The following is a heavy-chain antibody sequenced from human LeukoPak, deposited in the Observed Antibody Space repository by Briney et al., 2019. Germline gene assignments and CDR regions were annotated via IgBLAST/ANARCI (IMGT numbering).Heavy chain of an antibody. Sequence: SETLSLTCTVSGGSISSYYWSWIRQPPGKGLEWIGYIYYSGSTYYNPSLKSRVTISVDTSKNQFSLKLSSVTAADTAVYYCARALAAAPDYWGQGTLVTVSS. CDR3: ARALAAAPDY. V-gene: IGHV4-59*12. CDR1: GGSISSYY. D-gene: IGHD6-13*01. CDR2: IYYSGST. J-gene: IGHJ4*02.